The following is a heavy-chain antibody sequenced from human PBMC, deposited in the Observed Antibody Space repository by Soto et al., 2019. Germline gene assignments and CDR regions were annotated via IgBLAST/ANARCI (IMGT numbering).Heavy chain of an antibody. CDR3: ARLAYCTSVTCRAFDY. CDR2: IRNKASSYTT. J-gene: IGHJ4*02. CDR1: GFTFSDHY. D-gene: IGHD2-8*02. Sequence: EVQLVESGGGLVQPGGSLRLSCAASGFTFSDHYMDWVRQAPGKGLEWVGRIRNKASSYTTDYAASVKGRFTISRDDSRISLYLQMNSLKSEDTAMYYCARLAYCTSVTCRAFDYWGQGTLVTVSS. V-gene: IGHV3-72*01.